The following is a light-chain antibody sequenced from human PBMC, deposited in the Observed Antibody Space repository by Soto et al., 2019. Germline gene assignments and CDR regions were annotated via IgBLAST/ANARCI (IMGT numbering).Light chain of an antibody. CDR3: QQYKDNWT. Sequence: DIQMTQSPSTLSASVGDRVTITCRASQSISSWLAWYQQKPGQAPELLIYKASTLQSGVPSRFSGSGSGTEFTLAISSLKPDDSATYYCQQYKDNWTFGQGTKVDIK. J-gene: IGKJ1*01. V-gene: IGKV1-5*03. CDR1: QSISSW. CDR2: KAS.